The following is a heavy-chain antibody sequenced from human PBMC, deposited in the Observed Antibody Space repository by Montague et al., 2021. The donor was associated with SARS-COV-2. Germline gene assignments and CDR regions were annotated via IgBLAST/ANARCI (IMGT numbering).Heavy chain of an antibody. J-gene: IGHJ4*02. CDR2: TYYRSKWYN. CDR3: ARAGSLGNFDY. V-gene: IGHV6-1*01. D-gene: IGHD3-10*01. CDR1: GDSVSRNSAA. Sequence: CAISGDSVSRNSAAWNWIRQSPPRGLEWLGRTYYRSKWYNDYAVSVKSRVTINPDTSKNQFSLQLNSVTPEDSAVYYCARAGSLGNFDYWGQGTLVTVSS.